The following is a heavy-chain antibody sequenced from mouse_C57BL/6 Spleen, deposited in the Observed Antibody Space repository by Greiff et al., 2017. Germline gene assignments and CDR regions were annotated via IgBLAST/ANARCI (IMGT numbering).Heavy chain of an antibody. J-gene: IGHJ2*01. CDR1: GYTFTSYW. CDR2: ISPSSGYT. Sequence: VQLQQSGAELAKPGASVKLSCKASGYTFTSYWMHWVKQRPGQGLEWIGYISPSSGYTKYNQKFKDRATLTTDKSSSTASMQLGSLTYDDSAGDCSGEAPASGDWGQGTTVTVSS. D-gene: IGHD1-2*01. V-gene: IGHV1-7*01. CDR3: GEAPASGD.